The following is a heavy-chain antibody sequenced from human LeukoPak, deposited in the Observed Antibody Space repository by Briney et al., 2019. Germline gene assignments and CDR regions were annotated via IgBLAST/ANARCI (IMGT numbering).Heavy chain of an antibody. CDR1: GGSISSYY. V-gene: IGHV4-59*01. J-gene: IGHJ4*02. CDR3: TRGAGWFIDY. D-gene: IGHD2-8*02. CDR2: FHNSGTS. Sequence: SETLSLTCTVSGGSISSYYWSWIRQPPGKGLEWIGYFHNSGTSTYNPSLKSRVTISADTSKNQFSLKLNSLTTADTAVYYCTRGAGWFIDYWGQGILVTVS.